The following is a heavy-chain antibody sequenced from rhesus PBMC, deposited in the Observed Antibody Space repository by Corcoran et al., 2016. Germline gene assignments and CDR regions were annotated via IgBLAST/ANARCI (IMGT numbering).Heavy chain of an antibody. CDR3: ARSWRTGYYQRYYFDY. CDR2: IGGSSVST. J-gene: IGHJ4*01. D-gene: IGHD3-3*01. CDR1: GGSVSSSNW. V-gene: IGHV4-65*01. Sequence: QVQLQESGPGLVKHSETLSLTCAVSGGSVSSSNWWSWSRQPTGKGLEGIGFIGGSSVSTNYNPSLKSRVTLSVDTSKNQRSLKLSSVTAAYTAVYYCARSWRTGYYQRYYFDYWGQGVLVTVSS.